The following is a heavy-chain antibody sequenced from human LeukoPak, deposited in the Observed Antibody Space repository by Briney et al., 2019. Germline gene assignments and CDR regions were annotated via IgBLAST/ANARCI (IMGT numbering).Heavy chain of an antibody. CDR2: INHSGST. D-gene: IGHD3-16*01. CDR1: GGSFSGDY. V-gene: IGHV4-34*01. CDR3: ARGLSNSRRNLLGLDY. J-gene: IGHJ4*02. Sequence: PSETLSLTCAVYGGSFSGDYWSWIRQPPGKGLEWIGKINHSGSTNYNPSLKSRVTISVDTSKNQFSLKLSSVTAADTAVYYCARGLSNSRRNLLGLDYWGQGTLVTVSS.